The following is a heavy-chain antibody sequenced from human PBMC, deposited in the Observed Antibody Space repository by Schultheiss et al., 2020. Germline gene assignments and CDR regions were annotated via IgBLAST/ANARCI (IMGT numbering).Heavy chain of an antibody. V-gene: IGHV3-9*01. CDR3: AKYGNYYDSSWYFDL. D-gene: IGHD3-22*01. J-gene: IGHJ2*01. CDR2: ISWNSGSI. CDR1: GFTFSSYW. Sequence: GGSLRLSCAASGFTFSSYWMSWVRQAPGKGLEWVSGISWNSGSIGYADSVKGRFTISRDNAKNSLYLQMNSLRAEDTALYYCAKYGNYYDSSWYFDLWGRGTLVTGSS.